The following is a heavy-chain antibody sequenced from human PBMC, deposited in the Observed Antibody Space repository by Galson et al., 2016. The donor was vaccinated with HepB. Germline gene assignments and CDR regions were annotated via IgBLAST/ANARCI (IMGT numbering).Heavy chain of an antibody. CDR3: AKGGARHGYIGTFDY. Sequence: SLRLSCAASGFTFSSYGMHWVRQAPGKGLERMAVISYDGNKKYHADSVKGRFTISRDNSKNTLYLQMNSLKSEDTAVYYCAKGGARHGYIGTFDYWGQGTLVSVSS. CDR2: ISYDGNKK. CDR1: GFTFSSYG. V-gene: IGHV3-30*18. D-gene: IGHD5-24*01. J-gene: IGHJ4*02.